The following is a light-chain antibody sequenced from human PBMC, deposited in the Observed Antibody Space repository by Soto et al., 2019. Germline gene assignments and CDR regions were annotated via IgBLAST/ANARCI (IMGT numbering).Light chain of an antibody. J-gene: IGKJ2*01. V-gene: IGKV1-39*01. CDR1: QSISSY. CDR2: AAS. CDR3: QQSYSTPYT. Sequence: DIQMTQSPSSLSASVGDRVTITCRASQSISSYLNWYQQKPGKAPKLLIYAASSLQSRVPSRFSGSGSGTDFTLTISSLQPEDFATYYCQQSYSTPYTFGQGTKVDIK.